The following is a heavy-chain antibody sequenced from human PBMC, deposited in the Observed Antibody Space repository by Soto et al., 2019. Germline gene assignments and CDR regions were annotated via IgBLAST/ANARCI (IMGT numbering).Heavy chain of an antibody. CDR3: ARDNNVVVPAAIPPPFE. CDR2: ISSSSSYI. V-gene: IGHV3-21*01. Sequence: GGSLRLSCAASGFTFSSYSMNWVRQAPGKGLEWVSSISSSSSYIYYADSVKGRFTISRDNAKNSLYLQMNSLRAEDTAVYYWARDNNVVVPAAIPPPFEWGQGTLVTVSS. D-gene: IGHD2-2*02. CDR1: GFTFSSYS. J-gene: IGHJ4*02.